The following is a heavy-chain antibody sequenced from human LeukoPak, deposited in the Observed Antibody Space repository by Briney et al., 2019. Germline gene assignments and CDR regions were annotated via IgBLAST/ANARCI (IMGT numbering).Heavy chain of an antibody. V-gene: IGHV4-59*01. CDR1: GGSISSYY. CDR3: AGQIPYYYDSSGYNFQY. CDR2: IYCSGST. Sequence: SETLSLTCTVSGGSISSYYWSWIRQPPGKGLEWIGYIYCSGSTNYNPSLKSRVTISVDTSKNQFSLKLSSVTAADTAVYYCAGQIPYYYDSSGYNFQYWGQGTLVTVSS. D-gene: IGHD3-22*01. J-gene: IGHJ1*01.